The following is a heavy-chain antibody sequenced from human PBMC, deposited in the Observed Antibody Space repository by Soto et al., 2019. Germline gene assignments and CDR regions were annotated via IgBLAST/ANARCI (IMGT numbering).Heavy chain of an antibody. CDR1: GFTFSSYG. J-gene: IGHJ4*02. V-gene: IGHV3-33*01. CDR2: IWYDGSNK. CDR3: ARRGGRWLQFFDY. Sequence: GGSLRLSCAASGFTFSSYGMHWVRQAPGKGLEWVAVIWYDGSNKYYADSVKGRFTISRDNSKNTLYLQMNSLRAEDTAVYYCARRGGRWLQFFDYWGQGTLVTVSS. D-gene: IGHD5-12*01.